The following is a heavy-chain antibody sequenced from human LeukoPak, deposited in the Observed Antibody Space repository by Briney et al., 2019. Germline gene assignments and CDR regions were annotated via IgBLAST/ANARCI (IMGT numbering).Heavy chain of an antibody. V-gene: IGHV4-4*07. CDR3: ARAPWGGSYDYYYYHYMDV. J-gene: IGHJ6*03. CDR1: GGSISSYY. Sequence: SETLSLTCTVSGGSISSYYWSWIRQPAGKGLEWIGRIYTSGSTNYNPSLKSRVTMSVDTSKNQFSLKLSSVTAADTAVYYCARAPWGGSYDYYYYHYMDVWGKGTTVTVSS. D-gene: IGHD1-26*01. CDR2: IYTSGST.